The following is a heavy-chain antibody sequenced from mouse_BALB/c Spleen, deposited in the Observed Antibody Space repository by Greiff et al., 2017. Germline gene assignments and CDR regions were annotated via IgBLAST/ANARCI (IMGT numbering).Heavy chain of an antibody. CDR2: ISYSGST. Sequence: EVMLVESGPGLVKPSQSLSLTCTVTGYSITSDYAWNWIRQFPGNKLEWMGYISYSGSTSYNPSLKSRISITRDTSKNQFFLQLNSVTTEDTATYYCAREGGNYYAMDYWGQGTSVTVSS. CDR1: GYSITSDYA. V-gene: IGHV3-2*02. CDR3: AREGGNYYAMDY. D-gene: IGHD2-1*01. J-gene: IGHJ4*01.